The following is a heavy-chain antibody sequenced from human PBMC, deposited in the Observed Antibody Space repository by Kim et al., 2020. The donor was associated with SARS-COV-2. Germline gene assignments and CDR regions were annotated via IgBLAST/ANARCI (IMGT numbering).Heavy chain of an antibody. V-gene: IGHV5-51*01. Sequence: GESLKISCKGSGYSFTSYWIGWVRQMPGKGLEWMGIIYPGDSDTRYSPSFQGQVTISADKSISTAYLQWSSLKASDTAMYYCARHHWECSSTSCYSWFDPWGQGTLVTVSS. CDR3: ARHHWECSSTSCYSWFDP. D-gene: IGHD2-2*01. CDR1: GYSFTSYW. J-gene: IGHJ5*02. CDR2: IYPGDSDT.